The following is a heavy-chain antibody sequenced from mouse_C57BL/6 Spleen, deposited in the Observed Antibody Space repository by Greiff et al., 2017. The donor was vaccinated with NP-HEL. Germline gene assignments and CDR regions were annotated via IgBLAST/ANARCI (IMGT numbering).Heavy chain of an antibody. V-gene: IGHV5-4*03. Sequence: EVKVVESGGGLVKPGGSLKLSCAASGFTFSSYAMSWVRQTPEKRLEWVATISDGGSYTYYPDNVKGRFTISRDNAKNNLYLQMSHLKSEDTAMYYCARGDIYYDYDGFAYWGQGTLVTVSA. D-gene: IGHD2-4*01. CDR1: GFTFSSYA. CDR3: ARGDIYYDYDGFAY. CDR2: ISDGGSYT. J-gene: IGHJ3*01.